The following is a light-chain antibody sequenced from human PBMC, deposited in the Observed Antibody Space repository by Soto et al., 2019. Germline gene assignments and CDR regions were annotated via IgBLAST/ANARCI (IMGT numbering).Light chain of an antibody. CDR1: QSVRSRY. CDR3: QQYGTSPQT. CDR2: GSS. Sequence: EIVLTQSPGTLSLSPGERSTVSCRASQSVRSRYLAWYQQKPGQAPRLLIYGSSSRPPGIPDRVSGSGSGTEFTLTISRLAPEDFAVYYCQQYGTSPQTFGQGTKVEIK. J-gene: IGKJ1*01. V-gene: IGKV3-20*01.